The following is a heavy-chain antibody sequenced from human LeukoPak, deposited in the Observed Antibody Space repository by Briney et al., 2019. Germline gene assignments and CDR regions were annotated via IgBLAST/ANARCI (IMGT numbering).Heavy chain of an antibody. Sequence: PGGSLRLSCAASGFTFSSYAMSWVRQAPGKGLEWVSSISGSGGSTYYADSVKGRFTISRDNSKNTLYLQMNSLRAADTAVYYCANHPDVVLRWFDPWGQGALVTVSS. CDR3: ANHPDVVLRWFDP. V-gene: IGHV3-23*01. J-gene: IGHJ5*02. CDR2: ISGSGGST. D-gene: IGHD4/OR15-4a*01. CDR1: GFTFSSYA.